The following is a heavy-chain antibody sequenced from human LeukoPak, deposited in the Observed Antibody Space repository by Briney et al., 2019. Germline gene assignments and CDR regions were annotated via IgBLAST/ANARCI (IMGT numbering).Heavy chain of an antibody. Sequence: GASVKVSCKASGYTFTGYYMHWVRQAPGQGLEWMGWINPNSGGTNYAQKFQGRVTMTRDTSISTAYMELSRLRSDDTAVYYCARAAMPRSGYYYGYAFDIWGQGTMVTVSS. CDR3: ARAAMPRSGYYYGYAFDI. CDR2: INPNSGGT. J-gene: IGHJ3*02. CDR1: GYTFTGYY. D-gene: IGHD3-22*01. V-gene: IGHV1-2*02.